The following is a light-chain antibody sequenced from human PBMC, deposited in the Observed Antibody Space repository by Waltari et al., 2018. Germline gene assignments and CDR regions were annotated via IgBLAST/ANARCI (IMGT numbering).Light chain of an antibody. CDR1: SSNIRTNT. V-gene: IGLV1-44*01. J-gene: IGLJ1*01. CDR3: ASWDDSLNAYV. CDR2: STD. Sequence: QSVLIQPPSTSGTPGQRVTIFCSGSSSNIRTNTVNWYQQLPTTAPKLLIYSTDQRPSGVPDRFAGSQSGTSASLAISGLQSEDEADYYCASWDDSLNAYVFGTGTKVSVL.